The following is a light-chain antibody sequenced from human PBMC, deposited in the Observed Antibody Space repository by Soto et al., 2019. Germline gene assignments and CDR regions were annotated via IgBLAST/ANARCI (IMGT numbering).Light chain of an antibody. V-gene: IGKV3-11*01. Sequence: EIVLTQSPATLSLSPGERDTLSCRASQSVSSYLAWYQQKPGQAPRLLIYDASNRATGIPARFSGSGSGTDFTLTISSLEPEDFAVYYCQQRSNWPRAFGQGTKVEIK. CDR1: QSVSSY. CDR2: DAS. J-gene: IGKJ1*01. CDR3: QQRSNWPRA.